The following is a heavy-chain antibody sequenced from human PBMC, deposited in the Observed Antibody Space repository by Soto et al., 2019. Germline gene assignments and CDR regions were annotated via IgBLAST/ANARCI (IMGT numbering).Heavy chain of an antibody. J-gene: IGHJ6*02. Sequence: GESLKISCKGSGYTFTNYWIGWDRQMPGKGPEWTGIIYPGDSDTKYNPSYQGQVTISADKSITTTDLQWSSLNASDTAIYYCAASIFYYGMDVWGQGTTVTVSS. V-gene: IGHV5-51*01. CDR3: AASIFYYGMDV. CDR2: IYPGDSDT. CDR1: GYTFTNYW.